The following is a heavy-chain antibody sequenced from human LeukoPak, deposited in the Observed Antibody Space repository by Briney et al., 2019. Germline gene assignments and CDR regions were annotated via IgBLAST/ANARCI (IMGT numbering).Heavy chain of an antibody. Sequence: ASVKVSCKASGYTFTGYYMHWVRQAPGQGLEWMGWINPNSGGTNYAQKFQGRVTMTRDTSINTAYMELSRLTSDDTAVYYCARGRDLDCSSTSCSMFDYWGQGTLVTVSS. D-gene: IGHD2-2*01. CDR1: GYTFTGYY. CDR2: INPNSGGT. J-gene: IGHJ4*02. V-gene: IGHV1-2*02. CDR3: ARGRDLDCSSTSCSMFDY.